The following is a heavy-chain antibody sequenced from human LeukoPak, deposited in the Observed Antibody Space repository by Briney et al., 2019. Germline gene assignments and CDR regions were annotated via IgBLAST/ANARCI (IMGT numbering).Heavy chain of an antibody. Sequence: TGGSLRLSCAASGFTFSIYAMSWVRQAPGKGLEWVSAISGSGGSTYYADSVKGRLTISRDNSKNTLYLQMNSLRAEDTAVYYCAKSPKDVVVPAASNRFDPWGQGTLVTVSS. J-gene: IGHJ5*02. CDR1: GFTFSIYA. D-gene: IGHD2-2*01. CDR3: AKSPKDVVVPAASNRFDP. V-gene: IGHV3-23*01. CDR2: ISGSGGST.